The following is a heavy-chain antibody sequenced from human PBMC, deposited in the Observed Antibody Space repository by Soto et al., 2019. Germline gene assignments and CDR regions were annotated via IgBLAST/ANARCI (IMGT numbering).Heavy chain of an antibody. CDR3: ARSGDYCFDY. CDR1: SYSITSGHW. D-gene: IGHD1-26*01. CDR2: ILHSGST. J-gene: IGHJ4*02. Sequence: SETLSLTCAVSSYSITSGHWWSWVRQSPGQGLEWIGEILHSGSTNYNPSLKSRVTISVDNSRNQFSLKLSSVTAADTAVYYCARSGDYCFDYWGQGTLVTVSS. V-gene: IGHV4-4*02.